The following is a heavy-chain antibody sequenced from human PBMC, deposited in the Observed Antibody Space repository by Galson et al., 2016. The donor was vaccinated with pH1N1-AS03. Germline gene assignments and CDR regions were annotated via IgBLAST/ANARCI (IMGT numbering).Heavy chain of an antibody. J-gene: IGHJ3*02. V-gene: IGHV3-48*01. CDR2: ISSGSGTI. CDR1: GFTFSNYN. D-gene: IGHD1-7*01. CDR3: AGENWNYVAFDI. Sequence: SLRLSCAGSGFTFSNYNMNWVRQAPGKGLEWVSYISSGSGTIYYADSVKGRFTISRDRTSLSLQMNSLRAEDTAVYYCAGENWNYVAFDIWGQGTMVTVSS.